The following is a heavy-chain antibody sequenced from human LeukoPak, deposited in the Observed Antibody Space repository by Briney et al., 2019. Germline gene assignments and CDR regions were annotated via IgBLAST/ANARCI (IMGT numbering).Heavy chain of an antibody. CDR3: ATYRQVLLPFES. D-gene: IGHD2-8*02. V-gene: IGHV3-23*01. J-gene: IGHJ4*02. CDR1: GFTFSTFA. Sequence: GGSVRLSCAASGFTFSTFAMIWVRQPPGKGLEWVSSIFPSGGEIHYADSVRGRFTISRDNSKSTLSLQMNSLRAEDTAIYYCATYRQVLLPFESWGQGTLVTVSS. CDR2: IFPSGGEI.